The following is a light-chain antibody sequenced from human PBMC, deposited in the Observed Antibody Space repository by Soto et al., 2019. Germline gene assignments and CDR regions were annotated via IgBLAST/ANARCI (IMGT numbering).Light chain of an antibody. CDR1: QNLRSS. J-gene: IGKJ1*01. Sequence: VMTQSPATLSVSPGERATLSCRASQNLRSSLAWYQQKPGQAPRLLIFGASTRATGIPARFSGSGSGTEFTLTISSLQSEDFAVYYCQQYNNWPLTFGQGTKVDIK. CDR3: QQYNNWPLT. V-gene: IGKV3-15*01. CDR2: GAS.